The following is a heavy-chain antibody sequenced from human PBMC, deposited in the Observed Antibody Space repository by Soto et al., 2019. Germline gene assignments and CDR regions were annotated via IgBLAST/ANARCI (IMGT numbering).Heavy chain of an antibody. J-gene: IGHJ6*02. V-gene: IGHV1-46*01. CDR1: GYTFTSYY. Sequence: ASVKVSCKASGYTFTSYYMHWVRQAPGQGLEWMGIINPSGGSTSYAQKFQGRVTMTRDTSTSTVYMELSSLRSEDTAVYYCARDSSVDKAMVYYYYYYGMDVWGQGTTVTVSS. CDR2: INPSGGST. D-gene: IGHD5-18*01. CDR3: ARDSSVDKAMVYYYYYYGMDV.